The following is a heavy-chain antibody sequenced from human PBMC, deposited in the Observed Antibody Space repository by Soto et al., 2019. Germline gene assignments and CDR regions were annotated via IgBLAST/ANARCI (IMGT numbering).Heavy chain of an antibody. CDR3: ATEYYDSSGYREVSYGMDV. V-gene: IGHV1-24*01. CDR1: GYTLTEVS. Sequence: ASVKVSCKVSGYTLTEVSMHWVREAPGKGLEWMGGFDPEDGETIYAQKFQGRVTMTEDTSTDTAYMELSSLRSEDTAVYYCATEYYDSSGYREVSYGMDVWGQGTTVTVSS. J-gene: IGHJ6*02. D-gene: IGHD3-22*01. CDR2: FDPEDGET.